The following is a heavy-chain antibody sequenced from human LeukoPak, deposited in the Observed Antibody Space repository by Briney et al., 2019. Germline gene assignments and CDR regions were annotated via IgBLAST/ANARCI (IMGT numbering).Heavy chain of an antibody. V-gene: IGHV3-30*03. CDR3: XXXXXXQTGPFDY. CDR1: GFTFSTYG. J-gene: IGHJ4*02. Sequence: GGSLRLSCVASGFTFSTYGMHWARQAPGKGLEWVAVISYDGSNKYYADSVKGRFTISRDNSKNTLYLQMNSLRAEDTAVYYXXXXXXXQTGPFDYWGQGTLVTVSS. CDR2: ISYDGSNK.